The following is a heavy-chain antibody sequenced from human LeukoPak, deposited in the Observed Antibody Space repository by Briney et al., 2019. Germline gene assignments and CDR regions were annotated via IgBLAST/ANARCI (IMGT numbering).Heavy chain of an antibody. Sequence: ASVKVSCKASGGIFSNYAISWVRQAPGQGLEWMGGIIPIFGTANYAQKFQGRVTITTDESTSTAYIELSSLRSEDTAVYYCARGEEVVPAAMRAYYYYYMDVWGKGTTVTVSS. J-gene: IGHJ6*03. V-gene: IGHV1-69*05. CDR1: GGIFSNYA. CDR2: IIPIFGTA. CDR3: ARGEEVVPAAMRAYYYYYMDV. D-gene: IGHD2-2*01.